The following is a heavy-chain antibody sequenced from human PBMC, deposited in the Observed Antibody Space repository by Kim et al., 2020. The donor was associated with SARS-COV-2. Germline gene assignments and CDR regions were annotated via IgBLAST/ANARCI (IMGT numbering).Heavy chain of an antibody. CDR3: ARGAYCCYECYSWTH. CDR2: ISYSGST. D-gene: IGHD2-21*01. J-gene: IGHJ4*02. Sequence: SETLSLTCTVSGDSLSGGTYYWSWIRQPPGKGLEWIGYISYSGSTIYNPSLKSRVIISADTSKNQFSLDLTSVTAADTALYYCARGAYCCYECYSWTHWGQGILVTVSS. CDR1: GDSLSGGTYY. V-gene: IGHV4-61*01.